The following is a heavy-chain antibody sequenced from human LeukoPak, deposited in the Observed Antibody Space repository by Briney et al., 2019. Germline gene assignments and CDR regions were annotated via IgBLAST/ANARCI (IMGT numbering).Heavy chain of an antibody. D-gene: IGHD3-22*01. Sequence: GRSLRLSCSASGFTFDDYAMHWVRQAPGKGLGWVSGISWNSGSIGYADSVKGRFTISRDNAKNSLYLQMNSLRAQDTALYYCAKARAYYDSSGYPHFDYWGQGTLVTVSS. CDR1: GFTFDDYA. J-gene: IGHJ4*02. CDR3: AKARAYYDSSGYPHFDY. V-gene: IGHV3-9*01. CDR2: ISWNSGSI.